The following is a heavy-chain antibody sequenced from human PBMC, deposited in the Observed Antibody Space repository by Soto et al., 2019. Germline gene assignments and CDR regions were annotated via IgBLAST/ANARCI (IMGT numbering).Heavy chain of an antibody. J-gene: IGHJ6*03. D-gene: IGHD3-16*01. V-gene: IGHV3-23*01. Sequence: GSLRLSCAASGFTFSSCAMSWVRQPPGKGLEWVSGISGSGGTTYYADSVKGRFTISRDNSKNTLYLQINSLRAEDTAVYYCAKKGGTIPYYYYMDVWGKGTTVTVSS. CDR3: AKKGGTIPYYYYMDV. CDR1: GFTFSSCA. CDR2: ISGSGGTT.